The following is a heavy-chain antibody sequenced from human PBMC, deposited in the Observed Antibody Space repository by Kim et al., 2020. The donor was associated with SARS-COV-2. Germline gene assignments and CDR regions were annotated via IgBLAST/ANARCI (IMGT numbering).Heavy chain of an antibody. Sequence: GGSLRLSCTASGFTFGDYAMSWVRQAPGKGLEWVGFIRSKAYGGTTEYAASVKGRFTISRDDSKSIAYLQMNSLKTEDTAVYYCTRADLPPSIITMVRGVMKPYYYYYGMDVWGQGTTVTVSS. CDR1: GFTFGDYA. J-gene: IGHJ6*02. D-gene: IGHD3-10*01. CDR2: IRSKAYGGTT. CDR3: TRADLPPSIITMVRGVMKPYYYYYGMDV. V-gene: IGHV3-49*04.